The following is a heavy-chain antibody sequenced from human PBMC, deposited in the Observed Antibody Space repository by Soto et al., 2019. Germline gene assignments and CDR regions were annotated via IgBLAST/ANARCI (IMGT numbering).Heavy chain of an antibody. CDR2: IHWDGGTT. CDR3: ARDRGLVTFGGDHAFDI. CDR1: GFTFPHYT. D-gene: IGHD3-16*01. J-gene: IGHJ3*02. V-gene: IGHV3-43*01. Sequence: PGGSLRLSCAASGFTFPHYTMHWVRQAPGKGLEWVSLIHWDGGTTYYTDSVKGRFTISRDNAKNSLYLQMNSLRAEDTAVYYCARDRGLVTFGGDHAFDIWGQGTMVTVSS.